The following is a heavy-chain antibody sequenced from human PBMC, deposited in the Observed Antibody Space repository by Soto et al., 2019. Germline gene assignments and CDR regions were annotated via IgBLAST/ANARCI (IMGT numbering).Heavy chain of an antibody. CDR2: ISSSGVST. V-gene: IGHV3-23*01. D-gene: IGHD3-22*01. Sequence: EVQLLESGGDLIQPGGSLRLSCAASGFTFSSYAMSWVRQAPGKGLGWVSAISSSGVSTFYADSVKGRFTISRDNSRNTLYLQMNSLRAEDTAIYYCAKYQPMTQPRPYFDYWGQGTLVIVSS. J-gene: IGHJ4*02. CDR3: AKYQPMTQPRPYFDY. CDR1: GFTFSSYA.